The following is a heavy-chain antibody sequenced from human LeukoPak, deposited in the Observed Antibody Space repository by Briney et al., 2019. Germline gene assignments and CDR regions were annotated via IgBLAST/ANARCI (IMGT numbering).Heavy chain of an antibody. CDR3: AVAVAGTFITYYFDY. CDR2: IYYSGST. Sequence: SETLSLTCTVSGGSISSGGYYWGWIRQPPGKGLEWIGSIYYSGSTYYNPSPKSRVTISVDTSKNQFSLKLSSVTAADTAVYYCAVAVAGTFITYYFDYWGQGTLVTVSS. CDR1: GGSISSGGYY. D-gene: IGHD6-19*01. J-gene: IGHJ4*02. V-gene: IGHV4-39*07.